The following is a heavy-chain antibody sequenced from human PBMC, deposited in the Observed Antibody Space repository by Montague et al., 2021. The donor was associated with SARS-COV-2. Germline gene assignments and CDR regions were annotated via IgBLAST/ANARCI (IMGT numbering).Heavy chain of an antibody. D-gene: IGHD3-10*01. Sequence: TLSLTCTVSGASVTTYHCCWIWNRQPTGMGLVWVVRDNPSGNTNYSPSIRIPVSISGDTSKKHMSLKLVSVTAADTAVYYCARVRGAALCFGEVGYYGMDFWGQGTTVTVSS. CDR2: DNPSGNT. CDR3: ARVRGAALCFGEVGYYGMDF. J-gene: IGHJ6*02. V-gene: IGHV4-61*02. CDR1: GASVTTYHCC.